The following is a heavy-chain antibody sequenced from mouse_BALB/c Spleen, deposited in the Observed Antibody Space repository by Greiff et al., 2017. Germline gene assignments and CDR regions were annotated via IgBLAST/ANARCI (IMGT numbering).Heavy chain of an antibody. CDR2: IDPENGDT. Sequence: VQLQQSGAELVRSGASVKLSCTASGFNIKDYYMHWVKQRPEQGLEWIGWIDPENGDTEYAPKFQGKATMTADTSSNTAYLQLSSLTSEDTAVYYCASDGSSYLYYFDYWGQGTTLTVSS. D-gene: IGHD1-1*01. CDR1: GFNIKDYY. CDR3: ASDGSSYLYYFDY. V-gene: IGHV14-4*02. J-gene: IGHJ2*01.